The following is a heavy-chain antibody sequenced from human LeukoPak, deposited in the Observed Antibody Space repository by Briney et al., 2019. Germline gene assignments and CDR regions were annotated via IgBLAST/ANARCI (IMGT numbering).Heavy chain of an antibody. J-gene: IGHJ4*02. D-gene: IGHD4-17*01. V-gene: IGHV4-59*01. CDR1: GGSISSDY. Sequence: SETLSLTCTVSGGSISSDYWSWIRQPPAKGLEWIGDIYYSGSTNYNPSLKSRVTISVDTSKNQFSLKLSSVTAADTAVYYCARDNRRLRQFDYRGQGTLVTVSS. CDR3: ARDNRRLRQFDY. CDR2: IYYSGST.